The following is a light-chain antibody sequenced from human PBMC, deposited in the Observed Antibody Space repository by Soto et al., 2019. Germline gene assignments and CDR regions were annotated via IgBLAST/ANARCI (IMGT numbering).Light chain of an antibody. CDR3: QQYFDTPWT. CDR2: WAS. J-gene: IGKJ1*01. V-gene: IGKV4-1*01. Sequence: DIVMTQSPDSLAVSLGERATINCKSSQNVLYSSNNNNYLAWYQQKPGQPPKLLIYWASTRESGVPDRFTGSGSGTDFTLTISSLQAEDVAVYYCQQYFDTPWTFGQGTKVEIK. CDR1: QNVLYSSNNNNY.